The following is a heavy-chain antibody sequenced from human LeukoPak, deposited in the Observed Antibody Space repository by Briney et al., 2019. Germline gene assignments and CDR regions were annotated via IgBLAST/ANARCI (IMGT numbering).Heavy chain of an antibody. J-gene: IGHJ4*02. CDR3: ARSEYYGDYDNS. V-gene: IGHV4-4*02. D-gene: IGHD4-17*01. CDR2: IYHSGST. Sequence: SETLSLTCAVSGGSLSSSNWWSWVRQPPGKGLEWIGEIYHSGSTNYNPSLKSRVTISVDKSKNQFSLKLSSVTAADTAVYYCARSEYYGDYDNSWGQGTLVTVSS. CDR1: GGSLSSSNW.